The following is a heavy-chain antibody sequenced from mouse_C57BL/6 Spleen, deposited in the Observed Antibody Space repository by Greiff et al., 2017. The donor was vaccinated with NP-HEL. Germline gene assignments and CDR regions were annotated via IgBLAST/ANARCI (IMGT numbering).Heavy chain of an antibody. V-gene: IGHV1-64*01. CDR2: IHPNSGST. CDR1: GYTFTSYW. J-gene: IGHJ2*01. Sequence: QVQLKQPGAELVKPGASVKLSCKASGYTFTSYWMHWVKQRPGQGLEWIGMIHPNSGSTNYNEKFKSKATLTVDKSSSTAYMQLSSLTSEDSAVYYCARENGGFDYWGQGTTLTVSS. CDR3: ARENGGFDY. D-gene: IGHD1-1*02.